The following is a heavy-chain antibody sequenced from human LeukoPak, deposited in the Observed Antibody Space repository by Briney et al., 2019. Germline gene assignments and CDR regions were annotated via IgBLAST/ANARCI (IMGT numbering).Heavy chain of an antibody. CDR1: GGSISSTSYY. V-gene: IGHV4-39*07. Sequence: SETLSLTCTVSGGSISSTSYYWGWIRQPPGKGLEWIGTIYYSGSTYYNPSLKSRVTISVDTSKNQFSLKLRSVTAADTAVYYCASEYQYYYGSSGYYSNWGQGTLVTVSS. J-gene: IGHJ4*02. CDR3: ASEYQYYYGSSGYYSN. D-gene: IGHD3-22*01. CDR2: IYYSGST.